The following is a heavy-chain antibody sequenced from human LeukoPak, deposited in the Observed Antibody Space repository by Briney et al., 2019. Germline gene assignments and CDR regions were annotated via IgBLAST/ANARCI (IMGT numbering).Heavy chain of an antibody. Sequence: PGGSLRLSCAASGFTFDDYGMSWVRQAPGKGLEWVSCINWDGGSTGYADSVKGRFTISRDNSKNTLYLQMNSLRAEDTAVYYCAKRGQHDSSGYYYDYWGQGTLVTVSS. CDR3: AKRGQHDSSGYYYDY. CDR1: GFTFDDYG. V-gene: IGHV3-20*04. D-gene: IGHD3-22*01. J-gene: IGHJ4*02. CDR2: INWDGGST.